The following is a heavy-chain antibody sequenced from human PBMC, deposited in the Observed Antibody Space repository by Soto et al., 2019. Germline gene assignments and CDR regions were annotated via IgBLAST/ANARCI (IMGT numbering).Heavy chain of an antibody. CDR1: GGTFSSYA. CDR2: IIPIFGTA. Sequence: SVKVSCKASGGTFSSYAISWVRQAPGQGLEWMGGIIPIFGTANYAQKFQGRVTITADESTSTAYMELSSLSSEDTAVYYCARGRRGRNYYYYYGMDVWGQGTTVTVSS. V-gene: IGHV1-69*13. CDR3: ARGRRGRNYYYYYGMDV. J-gene: IGHJ6*02.